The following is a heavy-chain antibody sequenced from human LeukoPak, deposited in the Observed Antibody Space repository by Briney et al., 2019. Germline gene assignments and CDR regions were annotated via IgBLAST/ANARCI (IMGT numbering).Heavy chain of an antibody. CDR3: ARFKAAAGTADY. D-gene: IGHD6-13*01. Sequence: GESLKISCRASGYNFPKSWIGWVRQMPGKGLEWVAIIYPDDSRTNYSPSFQGHVTISVDRSINTAYLQWSSLRASDTAMYYCARFKAAAGTADYWGQGTLVTVSS. CDR2: IYPDDSRT. CDR1: GYNFPKSW. V-gene: IGHV5-51*01. J-gene: IGHJ4*02.